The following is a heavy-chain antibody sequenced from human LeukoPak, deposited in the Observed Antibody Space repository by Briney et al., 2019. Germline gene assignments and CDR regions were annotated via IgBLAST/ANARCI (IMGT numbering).Heavy chain of an antibody. D-gene: IGHD1-26*01. Sequence: ASVKVSCKASGYTFTSYDINWVRQATGQGLEWMGWMNPNSGNTGYAQKFQGRVTMTRNTSISTAYMELSSLRSEDTAVYYCARVPTHSGSYWXXXDYWGQGTLVTVSS. CDR3: ARVPTHSGSYWXXXDY. CDR1: GYTFTSYD. CDR2: MNPNSGNT. V-gene: IGHV1-8*01. J-gene: IGHJ4*02.